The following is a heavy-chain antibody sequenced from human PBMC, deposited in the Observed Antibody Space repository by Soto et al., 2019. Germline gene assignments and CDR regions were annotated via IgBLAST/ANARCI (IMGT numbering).Heavy chain of an antibody. CDR2: IGPNGDST. CDR3: AKVRLSDYLREAPHL. J-gene: IGHJ3*01. D-gene: IGHD4-17*01. V-gene: IGHV3-23*01. CDR1: GFTFNNYA. Sequence: GGSLRLSCAASGFTFNNYAMNWVRQAPGRGLEWVSIIGPNGDSTYYADSVKGRFTISRDNSQNTVFLQMNSLRAEDTAIYFCAKVRLSDYLREAPHLWGQGTLVTVSS.